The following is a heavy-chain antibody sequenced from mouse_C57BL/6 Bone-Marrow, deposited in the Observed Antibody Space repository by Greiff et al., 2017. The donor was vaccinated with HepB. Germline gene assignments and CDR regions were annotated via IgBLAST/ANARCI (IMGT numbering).Heavy chain of an antibody. V-gene: IGHV1-64*01. D-gene: IGHD2-4*01. CDR1: GYTFTSYW. J-gene: IGHJ3*01. Sequence: QVQLQQPGAELVKPGASVKLSCKASGYTFTSYWMHWVKQRPGQGLEWIGMIHPNSGSTNYNEKFKSKATLTVDKSSSTAYMQLSSLTSEDSAVYYCARYPSYDYDGAWFAYWGQGTLVTVSA. CDR3: ARYPSYDYDGAWFAY. CDR2: IHPNSGST.